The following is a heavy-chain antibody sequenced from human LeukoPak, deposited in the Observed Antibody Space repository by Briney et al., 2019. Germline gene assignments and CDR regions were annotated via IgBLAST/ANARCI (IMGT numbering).Heavy chain of an antibody. CDR2: INPNSGGT. V-gene: IGHV1-2*02. J-gene: IGHJ4*02. Sequence: ASVKVSCKASGYTFIGYYIHWVRQAPGQGLDWMGWINPNSGGTNYEEKFQGRVTMTRDTSISTAYMELSRLRSDDTAVYYCARDASPFDYWGQGTLVTVSS. CDR3: ARDASPFDY. CDR1: GYTFIGYY.